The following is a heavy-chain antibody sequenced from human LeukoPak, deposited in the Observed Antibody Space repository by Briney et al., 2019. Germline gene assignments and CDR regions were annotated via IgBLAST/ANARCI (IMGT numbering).Heavy chain of an antibody. J-gene: IGHJ3*02. CDR3: ANSYYYDSSGYPNDAFDI. D-gene: IGHD3-22*01. V-gene: IGHV3-23*01. CDR2: ISGSGGST. Sequence: GGSLRLSCAASGFTFSSYAMSWVRQAPGKGLERVSAISGSGGSTYYADSVKGRFTISRDNSKNTLYLQMNSLRAEDTAVYYCANSYYYDSSGYPNDAFDIWGQGTMVTVSS. CDR1: GFTFSSYA.